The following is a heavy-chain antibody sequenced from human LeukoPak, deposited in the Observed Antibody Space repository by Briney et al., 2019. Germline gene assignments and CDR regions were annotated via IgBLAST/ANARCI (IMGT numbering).Heavy chain of an antibody. CDR1: GASLSSYY. J-gene: IGHJ4*02. D-gene: IGHD3-22*01. Sequence: SEPLSLTCTLSGASLSSYYWSWLRPTPRRGLDWIGYIYYSGNTNYNPSLNTRVTISVDKSKNLFSLKLSAVTAADTDVYYCATTDYDRGMRHWGQGTLVTVSS. CDR2: IYYSGNT. V-gene: IGHV4-59*08. CDR3: ATTDYDRGMRH.